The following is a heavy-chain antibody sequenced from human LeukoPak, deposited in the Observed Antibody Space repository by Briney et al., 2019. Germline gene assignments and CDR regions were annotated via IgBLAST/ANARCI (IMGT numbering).Heavy chain of an antibody. J-gene: IGHJ3*02. CDR3: ARASGYTSGWYDDAFDI. CDR2: ISSSSSYI. Sequence: GGSLRLSCAATGFTFSSYSMNLVRQARGKGLEWVSSISSSSSYIYYADSVKGRFTISRDNAKNSLYLQMNSLRAEDTAVYYCARASGYTSGWYDDAFDIWGQGTMVTVSS. V-gene: IGHV3-21*01. D-gene: IGHD6-19*01. CDR1: GFTFSSYS.